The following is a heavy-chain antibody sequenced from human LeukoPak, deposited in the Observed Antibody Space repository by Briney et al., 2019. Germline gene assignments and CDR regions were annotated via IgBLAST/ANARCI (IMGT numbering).Heavy chain of an antibody. Sequence: SETLSHTCTVSGGSISSGGYYWSWIRQPAGKGLEWIGRVYTSGSTNYNPSLKSRVTISVDTSKNQFSLKLSSVTAADTAVYYCARGRLSVLDPWGQGTLVTVSS. CDR2: VYTSGST. J-gene: IGHJ5*02. D-gene: IGHD2/OR15-2a*01. CDR1: GGSISSGGYY. CDR3: ARGRLSVLDP. V-gene: IGHV4-61*02.